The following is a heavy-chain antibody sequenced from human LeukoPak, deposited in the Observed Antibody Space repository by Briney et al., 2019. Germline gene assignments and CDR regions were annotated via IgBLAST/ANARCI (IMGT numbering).Heavy chain of an antibody. CDR1: GFTFSSYT. CDR2: ISSSSSYI. J-gene: IGHJ3*02. Sequence: PGGSLRLSCAASGFTFSSYTMSWVRQAPGKGLEYVSSISSSSSYIYYADSVKGRFTISRDNAKNSLYLQMNSLRAEDTAVYYCARDTYDILTGYYKWAFDIWGEGTMVTVSS. D-gene: IGHD3-9*01. CDR3: ARDTYDILTGYYKWAFDI. V-gene: IGHV3-21*06.